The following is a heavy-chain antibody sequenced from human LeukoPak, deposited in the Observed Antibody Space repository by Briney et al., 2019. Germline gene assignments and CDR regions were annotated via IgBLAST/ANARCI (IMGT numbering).Heavy chain of an antibody. CDR2: ISGSGATT. J-gene: IGHJ3*02. V-gene: IGHV3-23*01. Sequence: GGSLTLSCAASGCSFSSYAMSWVRQAPGKGLEWVSFISGSGATTYYVDSVKGRFTISRDNSQNTVYLQMITLTDEDTAVHYCVKNLRLVISVAGTPRDAFDIWGQGTVVTVSS. D-gene: IGHD6-19*01. CDR1: GCSFSSYA. CDR3: VKNLRLVISVAGTPRDAFDI.